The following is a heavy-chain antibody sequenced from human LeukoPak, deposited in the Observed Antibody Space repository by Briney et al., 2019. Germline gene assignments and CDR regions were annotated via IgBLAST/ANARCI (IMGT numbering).Heavy chain of an antibody. Sequence: GGSLRLSCAASGFTVSSNYMSWVRQAPGKGLEWVSVIYSGGSTYYADSVKGRFTISRDNAKNSLYLQMNSLRAEDTAVYYCARYGSGKEDDAFDIWGQGTMVTVSS. CDR3: ARYGSGKEDDAFDI. V-gene: IGHV3-53*01. CDR1: GFTVSSNY. J-gene: IGHJ3*02. CDR2: IYSGGST. D-gene: IGHD6-19*01.